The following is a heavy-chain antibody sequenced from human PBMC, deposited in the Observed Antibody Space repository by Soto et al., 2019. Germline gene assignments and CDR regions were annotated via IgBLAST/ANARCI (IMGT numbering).Heavy chain of an antibody. CDR2: IRGFSPYA. CDR3: ARDRGYDDDDYYYNAMDV. V-gene: IGHV3-21*01. CDR1: GFTFRSYT. D-gene: IGHD2-15*01. Sequence: GGSLRLSCVASGFTFRSYTMNWVRQAPGKGLEWVSGIRGFSPYAFYADSVKGRFTISRDNAQNSLFLQINSLRAEDTAVYYCARDRGYDDDDYYYNAMDVWGQATKVTFSS. J-gene: IGHJ6*02.